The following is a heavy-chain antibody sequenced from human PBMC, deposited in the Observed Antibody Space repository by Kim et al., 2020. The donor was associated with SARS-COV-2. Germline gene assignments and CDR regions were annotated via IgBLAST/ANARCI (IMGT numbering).Heavy chain of an antibody. CDR3: ARLIRPGQNYGMDV. Sequence: SPSFQGHVTISADKSISTAYLQWSSLKASDTAMYYCARLIRPGQNYGMDVWGQGTTVTVSS. J-gene: IGHJ6*02. D-gene: IGHD3-16*01. V-gene: IGHV5-10-1*01.